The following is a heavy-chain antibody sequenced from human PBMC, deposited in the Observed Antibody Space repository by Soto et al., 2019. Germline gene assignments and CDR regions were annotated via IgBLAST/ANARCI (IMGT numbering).Heavy chain of an antibody. CDR3: ARVIYYGSRNWFENGFEP. CDR2: IKQDGSEK. Sequence: PGGSLRLSCAASGFTFSSYWISWVRQAPGKGLEWVANIKQDGSEKYYVDSVKGRFTISRDNAKNSLYLQMNSQRAEDTAVYYCARVIYYGSRNWFENGFEPLGHATLVTVS. V-gene: IGHV3-7*01. D-gene: IGHD3-10*01. J-gene: IGHJ5*02. CDR1: GFTFSSYW.